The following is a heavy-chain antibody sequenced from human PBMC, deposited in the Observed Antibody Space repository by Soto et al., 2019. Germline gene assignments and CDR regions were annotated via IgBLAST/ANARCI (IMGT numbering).Heavy chain of an antibody. Sequence: QVQLQQWGAGLLKPSETLSLTCAVYGGSFSGYYWSWIRQPPGKGLEWIGEINHSGSTNYNPSLKSRVTISVDTSKNQFSLKLSSVTAADTAVYYCARAPFTIFGARRDIVGDYFDYWGQGTLVTVSS. D-gene: IGHD3-3*01. CDR2: INHSGST. CDR1: GGSFSGYY. J-gene: IGHJ4*02. CDR3: ARAPFTIFGARRDIVGDYFDY. V-gene: IGHV4-34*01.